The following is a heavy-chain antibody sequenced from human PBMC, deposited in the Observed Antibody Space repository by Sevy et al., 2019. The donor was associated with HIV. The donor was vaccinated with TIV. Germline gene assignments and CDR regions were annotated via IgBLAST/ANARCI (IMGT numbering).Heavy chain of an antibody. Sequence: SETLSLTCTVSRGSISSGGYYWSWIRQHPGKGLEWIGYIYYSGSTYYNPSLESRVIISVDTSKNQVSLKLSSVTAADTAVYYCARDGANCSGGNCPSGMDVWGQGTTVTVSS. D-gene: IGHD2-15*01. J-gene: IGHJ6*02. CDR2: IYYSGST. CDR3: ARDGANCSGGNCPSGMDV. V-gene: IGHV4-31*03. CDR1: RGSISSGGYY.